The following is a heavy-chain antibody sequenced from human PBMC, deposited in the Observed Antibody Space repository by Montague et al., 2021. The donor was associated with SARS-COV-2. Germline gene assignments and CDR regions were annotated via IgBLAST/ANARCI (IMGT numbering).Heavy chain of an antibody. CDR2: INHRGTS. CDR1: GGSFSDYY. V-gene: IGHV4-34*01. J-gene: IGHJ4*02. D-gene: IGHD3-22*01. Sequence: SETLSLTCAVYGGSFSDYYWSWIRQPPGKGLEWIGEINHRGTSNYNPSLKSRVSISVDTSKNQFSLYLSSVTAADTAVYYCARGRQHFNMIVVVMTGGEYYFDXGGQGTLVTVSS. CDR3: ARGRQHFNMIVVVMTGGEYYFDX.